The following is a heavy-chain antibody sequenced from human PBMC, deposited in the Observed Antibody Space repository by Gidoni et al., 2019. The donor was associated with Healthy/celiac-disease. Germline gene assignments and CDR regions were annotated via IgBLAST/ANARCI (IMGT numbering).Heavy chain of an antibody. D-gene: IGHD1-26*01. V-gene: IGHV3-23*01. CDR2: ISGSGGST. Sequence: EVQLLESGGGLVQPGGSLRLSCAASGSTFSTYARSWVRQAPGRGLEWVSGISGSGGSTYYADCVKERFTISRDNSKNTLKLQMNSLRAEDTAVYYCAKDSGSLLYYFDYWGQGTLVTVSS. CDR3: AKDSGSLLYYFDY. J-gene: IGHJ4*02. CDR1: GSTFSTYA.